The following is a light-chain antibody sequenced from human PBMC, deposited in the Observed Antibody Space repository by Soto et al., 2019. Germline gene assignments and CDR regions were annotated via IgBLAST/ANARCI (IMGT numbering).Light chain of an antibody. V-gene: IGKV3-20*01. J-gene: IGKJ1*01. Sequence: EIVLTQSPGTLSLSPGERATLSCRASQRVDKNYLAWYQQKPGQAPRLLIDDASNRATGIPDRFSGSGSGTDFTLTISSLEPEDFAVYYCQQCARSPLTFGQGTKVEIK. CDR3: QQCARSPLT. CDR1: QRVDKNY. CDR2: DAS.